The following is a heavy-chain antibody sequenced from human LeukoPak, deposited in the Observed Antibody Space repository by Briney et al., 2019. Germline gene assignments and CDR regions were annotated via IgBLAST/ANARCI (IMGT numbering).Heavy chain of an antibody. CDR3: ARRVFSMIALVLNDALDV. CDR2: VRSSAGST. Sequence: GGSLRLSCVAFGFTFSNHAMSWVRQAPGKGLEWVSGVRSSAGSTYYADSVKGRFTISRDNSKNTLSLQMNSLRAEDTAVYYCARRVFSMIALVLNDALDVWGQGTMVTVSS. CDR1: GFTFSNHA. D-gene: IGHD3-22*01. V-gene: IGHV3-23*01. J-gene: IGHJ3*01.